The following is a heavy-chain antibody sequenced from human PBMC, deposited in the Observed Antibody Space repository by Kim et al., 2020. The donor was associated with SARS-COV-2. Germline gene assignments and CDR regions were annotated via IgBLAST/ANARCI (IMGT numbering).Heavy chain of an antibody. CDR3: ARVHFWSGYT. J-gene: IGHJ5*02. CDR1: GFTFSNYW. D-gene: IGHD3-3*02. Sequence: GGSLRLACAASGFTFSNYWMSWVRQAPGKGLEWVANIKQDGSEKYYVDSVKGRFTISRDNATNSLYLQMDSLRAEETAVYYCARVHFWSGYTCGQGTLVTVCS. CDR2: IKQDGSEK. V-gene: IGHV3-7*01.